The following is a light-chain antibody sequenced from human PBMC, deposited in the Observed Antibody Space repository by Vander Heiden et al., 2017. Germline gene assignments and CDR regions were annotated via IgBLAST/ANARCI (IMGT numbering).Light chain of an antibody. Sequence: DIQMTQSPSSLSASVGDRVTITCRASQSISSYLNWYQQKPGKAPKLLIYAASSFLSGVPSRFSGSGSGTDFTLTIIRRLPADFATSYCRQSDSTPITFGHGTKVDIK. CDR1: QSISSY. J-gene: IGKJ3*01. CDR3: RQSDSTPIT. CDR2: AAS. V-gene: IGKV1-39*01.